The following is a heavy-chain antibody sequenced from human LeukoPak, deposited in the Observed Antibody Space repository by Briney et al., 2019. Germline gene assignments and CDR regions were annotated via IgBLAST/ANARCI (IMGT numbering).Heavy chain of an antibody. Sequence: AGGSLRLSCAASGFTVSSSEMSWARQAPGKGLEWVAVISYDGSNKYYADSVKGRLTISRDNSKNTLYLQMNSLRAEDTAVYYCASSQLLIDPLGYWGQGTLVTVSS. CDR2: ISYDGSNK. D-gene: IGHD2-2*01. V-gene: IGHV3-30-3*01. J-gene: IGHJ4*02. CDR1: GFTVSSSE. CDR3: ASSQLLIDPLGY.